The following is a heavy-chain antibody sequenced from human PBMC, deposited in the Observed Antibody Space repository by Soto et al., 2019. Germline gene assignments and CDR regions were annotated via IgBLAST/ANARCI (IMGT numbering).Heavy chain of an antibody. V-gene: IGHV3-7*01. CDR3: ARDLKAEVLEWLLHYYYYYGMDV. Sequence: GGSLRLSCAASGFTFSSYWMSWVRQAPGKGLEWVANIKQDGSEKYYVDSVKGRFTISRDNAKNSLYLQMNSLRAEDTAVYYCARDLKAEVLEWLLHYYYYYGMDVWGQGTTVTVSS. CDR1: GFTFSSYW. D-gene: IGHD3-3*01. CDR2: IKQDGSEK. J-gene: IGHJ6*02.